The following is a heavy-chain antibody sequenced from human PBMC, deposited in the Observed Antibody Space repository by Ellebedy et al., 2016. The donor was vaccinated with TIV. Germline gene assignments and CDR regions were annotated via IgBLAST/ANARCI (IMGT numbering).Heavy chain of an antibody. CDR2: IYYSGST. D-gene: IGHD5-18*01. V-gene: IGHV4-59*01. CDR3: ASGFSYGLLDY. CDR1: GGSISSYY. J-gene: IGHJ4*02. Sequence: MPSETLSLTCSVSGGSISSYYWSWVRQPTGKGLAWIGNIYYSGSTNYNPSLKSRVTISVDTSKNQFSLKLSSVTAADTAVFYCASGFSYGLLDYWGQGTLVAVSS.